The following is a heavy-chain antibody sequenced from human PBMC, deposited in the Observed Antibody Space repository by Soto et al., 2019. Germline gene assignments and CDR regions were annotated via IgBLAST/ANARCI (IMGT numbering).Heavy chain of an antibody. CDR3: ARAAYYYDGSGLYYFDY. J-gene: IGHJ4*02. Sequence: GGSLRVSCAASGFTFSSYWMHWVRQAPGKGLVWVSRINSDGSSTSYADSVKGRFTISRDNAKNTLYLQMNSLRAEDTAVYYCARAAYYYDGSGLYYFDYWGQGTLVTVS. CDR2: INSDGSST. V-gene: IGHV3-74*01. D-gene: IGHD3-22*01. CDR1: GFTFSSYW.